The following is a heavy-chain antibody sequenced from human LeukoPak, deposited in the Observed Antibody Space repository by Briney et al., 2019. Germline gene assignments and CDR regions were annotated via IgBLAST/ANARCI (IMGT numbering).Heavy chain of an antibody. D-gene: IGHD3-22*01. CDR2: IYYSGST. CDR1: GYSISSGYY. CDR3: TRGYYYDNSGPGFDY. J-gene: IGHJ4*02. V-gene: IGHV4-38-2*02. Sequence: SETLSLTCTVSGYSISSGYYWGWIRQPPGKGLEWIGSIYYSGSTYYNPSLKSRVTISGDTSKNQFSLKLSSVTAADTAVYYCTRGYYYDNSGPGFDYWGQGTLVTVSS.